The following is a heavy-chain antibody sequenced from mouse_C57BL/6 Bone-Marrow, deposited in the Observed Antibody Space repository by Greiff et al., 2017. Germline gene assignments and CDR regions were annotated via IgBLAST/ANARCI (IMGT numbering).Heavy chain of an antibody. J-gene: IGHJ1*03. CDR2: IYPGGGYT. CDR3: ARGLLQYFDV. CDR1: GYTFTNYW. Sequence: QVQLQQSGAELVRPGTSVKMSCKASGYTFTNYWIGWAKQRPGHGLEWIGDIYPGGGYTNYNEKFKGKATLTADKSSSTAYMQFSSLTSEDAAIYYCARGLLQYFDVWGTGTTVTVSS. D-gene: IGHD2-3*01. V-gene: IGHV1-63*01.